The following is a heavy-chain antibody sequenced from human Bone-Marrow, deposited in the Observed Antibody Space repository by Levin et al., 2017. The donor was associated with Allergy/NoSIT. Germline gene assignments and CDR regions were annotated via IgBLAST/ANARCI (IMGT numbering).Heavy chain of an antibody. V-gene: IGHV1-69*06. CDR1: GGTFSSYA. D-gene: IGHD2-15*01. Sequence: SVKVSCKASGGTFSSYAISWVRQAPGQGLEWMGGIIPIFGTANYAQKFQGRVTITADKSTSTAYMELSSLRSEDTAVYYCARDGVLYCSGGSCLHGGAFDSWGQGTMVTVSS. CDR3: ARDGVLYCSGGSCLHGGAFDS. J-gene: IGHJ3*02. CDR2: IIPIFGTA.